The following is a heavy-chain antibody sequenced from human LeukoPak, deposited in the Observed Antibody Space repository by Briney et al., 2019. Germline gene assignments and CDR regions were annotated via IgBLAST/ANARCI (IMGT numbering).Heavy chain of an antibody. D-gene: IGHD2-2*01. J-gene: IGHJ5*02. CDR3: ARAMPHDNWFDP. CDR2: INGDASNT. Sequence: GGSLRLPCAASGLTFNSYWMHWVRQVAGKGLVWVARINGDASNTTYADSVKGRFTISRGNAKNTLYLQMNSLRVDDTAVYYCARAMPHDNWFDPWGQGSLVTVSS. V-gene: IGHV3-74*03. CDR1: GLTFNSYW.